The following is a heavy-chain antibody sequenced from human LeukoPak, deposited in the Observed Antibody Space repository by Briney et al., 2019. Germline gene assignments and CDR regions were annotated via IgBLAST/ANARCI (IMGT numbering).Heavy chain of an antibody. CDR3: ARDVFGVVISHPPHYYYYGMDV. D-gene: IGHD3-3*01. CDR2: INTNTGNP. V-gene: IGHV7-4-1*02. CDR1: GYTFTSYA. J-gene: IGHJ6*02. Sequence: ASVKVSCKASGYTFTSYAMNWVRQAPGQGLEWMGWINTNTGNPTYAQGFTGRFVFSLDTSVSTAYLQISSLKAEDTAVYYCARDVFGVVISHPPHYYYYGMDVWGQGTTVTVSS.